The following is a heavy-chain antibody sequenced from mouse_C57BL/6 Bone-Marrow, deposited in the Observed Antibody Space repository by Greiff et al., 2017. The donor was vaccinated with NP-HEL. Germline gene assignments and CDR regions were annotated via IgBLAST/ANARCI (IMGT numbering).Heavy chain of an antibody. V-gene: IGHV1-72*01. Sequence: QVQLQQPGAELVKPGASVMMSCKASGYTFTSYWITWVKQRPGQGLEWIGRIDPNSGGTKYNEKFKSKATLTVDKPSSTAYMQLSSLTSEDSAVYYCVRQLRAWFAYWGQGTLVTVSA. D-gene: IGHD3-2*02. CDR2: IDPNSGGT. CDR1: GYTFTSYW. J-gene: IGHJ3*01. CDR3: VRQLRAWFAY.